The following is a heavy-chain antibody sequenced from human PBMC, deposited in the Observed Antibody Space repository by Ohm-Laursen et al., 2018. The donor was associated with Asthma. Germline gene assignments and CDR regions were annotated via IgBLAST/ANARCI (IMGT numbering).Heavy chain of an antibody. CDR2: KYYTGST. CDR1: GVSINSGGYY. J-gene: IGHJ3*02. CDR3: ARSGSKYGADAFDI. D-gene: IGHD5-18*01. Sequence: SQTLSLTCTVSGVSINSGGYYWTWIRQLPGKGLEWIGYKYYTGSTYYNPSLKSRGSISEDTSKNQFSLKLSSVTAADTAVYYCARSGSKYGADAFDIWGQGTLVSVSS. V-gene: IGHV4-31*03.